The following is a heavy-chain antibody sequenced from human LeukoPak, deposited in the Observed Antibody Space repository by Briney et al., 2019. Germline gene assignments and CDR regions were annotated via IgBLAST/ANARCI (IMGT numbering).Heavy chain of an antibody. CDR2: ISNDGNKI. CDR3: ATGCSGGSCHNL. J-gene: IGHJ4*02. CDR1: GFTFNSYW. D-gene: IGHD2-15*01. Sequence: PGGSLRLSCAASGFTFNSYWMHWVRHTPGKGLVWVSRISNDGNKINYADSVKGRFTISRDNAENTLYLQMNSLRAEDTAMYYCATGCSGGSCHNLGGQGTLVTVSS. V-gene: IGHV3-74*01.